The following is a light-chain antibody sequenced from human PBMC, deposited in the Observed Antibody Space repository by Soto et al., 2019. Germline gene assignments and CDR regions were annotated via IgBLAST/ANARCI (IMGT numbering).Light chain of an antibody. CDR2: DAS. J-gene: IGKJ4*01. CDR1: QSVSRY. Sequence: EIVLTQSPATLSLSPGERATLSCRASQSVSRYLAWYQQKPGQAPRLLIYDASNRATGIPARFSGSGSGTDFTLTISSLEPEDFSVSYCQQRSDWPSTFGGGNKVQIK. V-gene: IGKV3-11*01. CDR3: QQRSDWPST.